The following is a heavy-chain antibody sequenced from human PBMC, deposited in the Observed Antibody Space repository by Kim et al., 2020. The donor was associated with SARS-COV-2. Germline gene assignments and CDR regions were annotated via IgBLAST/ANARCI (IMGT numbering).Heavy chain of an antibody. CDR1: GFTFSSYS. Sequence: GGSLRLSCAASGFTFSSYSMNWVRQAPGKGLEWVSSISSSSSYIYYADSVKGRFTISRDNAKNSLYLQMNSLRAEDTAVYYCARDLVAVAGLGTPLLRYWGQGTLVTVSS. CDR3: ARDLVAVAGLGTPLLRY. V-gene: IGHV3-21*01. D-gene: IGHD6-19*01. J-gene: IGHJ4*02. CDR2: ISSSSSYI.